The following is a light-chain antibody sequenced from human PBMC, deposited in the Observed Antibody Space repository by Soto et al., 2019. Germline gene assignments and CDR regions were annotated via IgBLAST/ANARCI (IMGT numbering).Light chain of an antibody. CDR3: SSYAGSNNWV. CDR2: EVS. CDR1: SSDVGAYNY. J-gene: IGLJ3*02. Sequence: QSALTQPPSASGSPGQSVTISCTGTSSDVGAYNYVSWYQQHPGKAPKLMIYEVSRRPSGVPDRFSGSKSGNTASLNVSGLQAEYEADYYCSSYAGSNNWVFGGGTKVTVL. V-gene: IGLV2-8*01.